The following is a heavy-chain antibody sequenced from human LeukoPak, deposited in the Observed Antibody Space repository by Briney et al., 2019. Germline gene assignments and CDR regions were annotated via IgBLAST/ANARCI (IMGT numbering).Heavy chain of an antibody. CDR2: IYYSGST. CDR1: GGSISSSSYY. Sequence: SETLSLTCTVSGGSISSSSYYWGWIRQPPGKGLEWIGSIYYSGSTYYNPSLKSRVTISVDTSKNQFSLKLSSVTAADTAVYYCAREGYCSGGSCYFPNWFGPWGQGTLVTVSS. CDR3: AREGYCSGGSCYFPNWFGP. D-gene: IGHD2-15*01. V-gene: IGHV4-39*02. J-gene: IGHJ5*02.